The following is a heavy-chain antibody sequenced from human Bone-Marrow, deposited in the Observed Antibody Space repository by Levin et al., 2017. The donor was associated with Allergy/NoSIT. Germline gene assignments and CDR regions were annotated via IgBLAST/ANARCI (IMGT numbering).Heavy chain of an antibody. CDR1: GGSISSYY. J-gene: IGHJ5*02. CDR3: ARVVFRFCSSTTCSNWFDP. CDR2: IYYSGST. V-gene: IGHV4-59*08. D-gene: IGHD2-2*01. Sequence: SQTLSLTCTVSGGSISSYYWSWIRQPPGKGLEWIGYIYYSGSTNYNPSLKSRVTISVDTSKNQFSLKLNSVTAADTAVYFCARVVFRFCSSTTCSNWFDPCGQGTLVTVSS.